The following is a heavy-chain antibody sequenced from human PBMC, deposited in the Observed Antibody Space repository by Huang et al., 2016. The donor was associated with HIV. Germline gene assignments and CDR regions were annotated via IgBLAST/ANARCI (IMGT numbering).Heavy chain of an antibody. V-gene: IGHV3-49*03. J-gene: IGHJ6*03. CDR2: VRRKAFGGAS. CDR1: GFSFNDFA. D-gene: IGHD4-17*01. CDR3: SPSGDDYFYFYMDV. Sequence: QLVESGGDSVQSGRSLRLSCRGFGFSFNDFAIIWFRQSPGRGREWRGFVRRKAFGGASNSAPSVKDRFTVSRDEAKNVAFLQMDNLQVDDTAIYYCSPSGDDYFYFYMDVWGNGTTVIVS.